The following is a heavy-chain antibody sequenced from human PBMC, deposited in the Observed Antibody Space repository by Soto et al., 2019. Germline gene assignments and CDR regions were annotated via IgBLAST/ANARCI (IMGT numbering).Heavy chain of an antibody. CDR1: GFTFSSYS. CDR2: ISSSSSTI. CDR3: ARENVAAGLYYFDY. J-gene: IGHJ4*02. Sequence: EVQLVESGGGLVQPGGSLRLSCAASGFTFSSYSMNWVRQAPGKGLEWVSYISSSSSTIYYADSVKGRFTISRDNAKNSLYLQMNSLRDEDTAVYYCARENVAAGLYYFDYWGQGTLVNVSS. V-gene: IGHV3-48*02. D-gene: IGHD2-15*01.